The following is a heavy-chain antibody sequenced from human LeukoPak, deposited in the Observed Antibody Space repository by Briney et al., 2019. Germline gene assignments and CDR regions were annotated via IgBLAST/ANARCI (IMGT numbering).Heavy chain of an antibody. V-gene: IGHV1-2*02. Sequence: ASVKVSCKASGYTFTGYYMHWVRQAPGQGLEWMGWINPNSGGTNYAQKFQGRVTMTRDTSISTAYMELSRLRSDDTAVYYCARDQDSGSFHVDYWGQGTLVTVSS. D-gene: IGHD1-26*01. CDR3: ARDQDSGSFHVDY. J-gene: IGHJ4*02. CDR1: GYTFTGYY. CDR2: INPNSGGT.